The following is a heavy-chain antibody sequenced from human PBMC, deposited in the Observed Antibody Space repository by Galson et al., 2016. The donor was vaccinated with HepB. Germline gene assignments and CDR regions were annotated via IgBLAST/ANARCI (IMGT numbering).Heavy chain of an antibody. Sequence: SLRLSCAASGFTFISYAMHWVRQAPGKGLEWVAVISYDGSNNYYADSVKGRFTISRDYSKNTLYLQVNSLRAEDTAVYYCARDSEQWLGSFDYWGQGTLVTVSS. D-gene: IGHD6-19*01. V-gene: IGHV3-30-3*01. J-gene: IGHJ4*02. CDR3: ARDSEQWLGSFDY. CDR1: GFTFISYA. CDR2: ISYDGSNN.